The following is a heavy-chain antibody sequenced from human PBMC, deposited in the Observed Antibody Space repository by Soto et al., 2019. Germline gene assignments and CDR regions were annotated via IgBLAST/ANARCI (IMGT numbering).Heavy chain of an antibody. D-gene: IGHD3-10*01. CDR1: GFAFNNYA. CDR2: ILYDGSSK. Sequence: GGSLRLSCAASGFAFNNYAMHWVRQAPGKGLEWVAFILYDGSSKYFADSVTGRFTISRDNSKNTLYLQLNSLRAEDTAVYYCARGGLRDYYYYAMDVWGQGTTVTAP. CDR3: ARGGLRDYYYYAMDV. J-gene: IGHJ6*02. V-gene: IGHV3-30-3*01.